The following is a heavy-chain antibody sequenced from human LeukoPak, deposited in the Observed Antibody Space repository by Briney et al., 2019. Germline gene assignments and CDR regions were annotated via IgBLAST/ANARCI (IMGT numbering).Heavy chain of an antibody. D-gene: IGHD2-15*01. CDR1: GFTVSSNY. CDR3: ASRYCSGGSCYSDYYYGMDV. CDR2: IYSGGST. Sequence: GGSLRLSCAASGFTVSSNYMSWVRQAPGKGLEWVSVIYSGGSTYYADSVKGRFTIPRHNSKNTLYLQMNSLRAEDTAVYYCASRYCSGGSCYSDYYYGMDVWGQGTTVTVSS. V-gene: IGHV3-53*04. J-gene: IGHJ6*02.